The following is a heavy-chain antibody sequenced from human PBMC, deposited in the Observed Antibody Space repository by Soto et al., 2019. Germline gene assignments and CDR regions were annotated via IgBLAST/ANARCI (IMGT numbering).Heavy chain of an antibody. CDR1: GYTFTTYW. D-gene: IGHD6-19*01. V-gene: IGHV5-10-1*01. Sequence: GESLKISCKGSGYTFTTYWITWVRQMPGKGLEWMGRIDPTDSYSDYSPSFQGHVTISTDKSISTAYLQWSSLKASDTAMYYCARRIPVAGHDAFDIWGQGTMVTVSS. J-gene: IGHJ3*02. CDR3: ARRIPVAGHDAFDI. CDR2: IDPTDSYS.